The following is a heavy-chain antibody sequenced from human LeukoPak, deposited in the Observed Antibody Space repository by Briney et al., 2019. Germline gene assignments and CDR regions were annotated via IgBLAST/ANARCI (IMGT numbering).Heavy chain of an antibody. Sequence: GGSLRLSCAASGFTFNSYAMSWVRQAPGKGLEWVSVISGSGGTTYYADSVKGRFTISRDNSKNTLYLQMNSLRDEDTAIYYCAKHLEVATIMSALDIWGQGTLVTASS. D-gene: IGHD5-12*01. CDR1: GFTFNSYA. CDR2: ISGSGGTT. V-gene: IGHV3-23*01. J-gene: IGHJ3*02. CDR3: AKHLEVATIMSALDI.